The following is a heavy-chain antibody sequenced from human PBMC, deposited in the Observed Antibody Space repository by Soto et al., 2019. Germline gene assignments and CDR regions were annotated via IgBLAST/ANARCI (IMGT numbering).Heavy chain of an antibody. CDR2: IYYSGST. D-gene: IGHD6-13*01. Sequence: LSLTCTVSGGSVSSGSYYWSWIRQPPGKGLEWIGYIYYSGSTNYNPSLKSRVTISVDTSKNQFSLKLSSVTAADTAVYYCARGVRIAADAAFDIWGQGTMVTVSS. CDR1: GGSVSSGSYY. V-gene: IGHV4-61*01. J-gene: IGHJ3*02. CDR3: ARGVRIAADAAFDI.